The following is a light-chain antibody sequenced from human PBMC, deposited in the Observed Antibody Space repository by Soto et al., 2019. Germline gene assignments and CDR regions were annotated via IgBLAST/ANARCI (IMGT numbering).Light chain of an antibody. Sequence: EVVLTQSPPTLSVSPGEGATLSCRASQSLSNNLAWYQQKPGQAPRLLIYGASTRATGIPARFSGSGSGTEFTLTISSLQSEDFAVYYCQQYNSWPQLNCCGGTKVDIK. V-gene: IGKV3-15*01. CDR2: GAS. J-gene: IGKJ4*01. CDR3: QQYNSWPQLN. CDR1: QSLSNN.